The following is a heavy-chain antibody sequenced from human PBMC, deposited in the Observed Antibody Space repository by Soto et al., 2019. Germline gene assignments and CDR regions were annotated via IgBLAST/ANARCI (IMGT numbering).Heavy chain of an antibody. V-gene: IGHV1-8*01. CDR2: MNPNSGNT. Sequence: QVQLVQSGAEVKKPGASVKVSCKASGYTFTSYDINWVRQATGQGLEWMGWMNPNSGNTGYAQKFQGRVTMTRNTSISTAYMELSSLRSEDTAVYYCARAKLGYCTNGVCPDDYWGQGTLVTVSS. CDR3: ARAKLGYCTNGVCPDDY. D-gene: IGHD2-8*01. CDR1: GYTFTSYD. J-gene: IGHJ4*02.